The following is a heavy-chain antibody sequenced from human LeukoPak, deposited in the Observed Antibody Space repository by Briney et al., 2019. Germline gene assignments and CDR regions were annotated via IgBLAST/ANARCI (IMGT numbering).Heavy chain of an antibody. Sequence: SETLSLTCTVSGASISSGSYHWSWIRQPAGKGLEWIGRFTTGGSTKYNPSLKSRATISLDNSNNQFSLKLSSVTAADTALCYCARDPVDGYAFFDYWGQGNLVTVSS. CDR2: FTTGGST. CDR1: GASISSGSYH. D-gene: IGHD5-12*01. J-gene: IGHJ4*02. V-gene: IGHV4-61*02. CDR3: ARDPVDGYAFFDY.